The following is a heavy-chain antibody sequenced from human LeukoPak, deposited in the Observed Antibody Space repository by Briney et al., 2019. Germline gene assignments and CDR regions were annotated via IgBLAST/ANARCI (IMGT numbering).Heavy chain of an antibody. CDR2: IHSSGGS. V-gene: IGHV4-4*09. D-gene: IGHD1-26*01. CDR1: GASISNYY. Sequence: SETLSLTCTVSGASISNYYWSWIRQTPEKGLEWMGHIHSSGGSSYYPSLKSRLTLSIDTPRNQLSLELPSVTAADTAVYFCARLGSYHDFWGQGALVTVSS. J-gene: IGHJ4*02. CDR3: ARLGSYHDF.